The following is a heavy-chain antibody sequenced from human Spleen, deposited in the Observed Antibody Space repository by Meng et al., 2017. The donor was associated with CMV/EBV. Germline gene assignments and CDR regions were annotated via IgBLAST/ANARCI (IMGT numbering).Heavy chain of an antibody. D-gene: IGHD2-8*01. CDR3: AKCVLMDYFEY. CDR1: GITVSSNY. V-gene: IGHV3-23*03. Sequence: GESLKISCAASGITVSSNYMTWVRQAPGKGLEWVSVIYSGGSSTSYADPVKGRFTISRDNSKNTLFLQMNSLRAGDTAVYYCAKCVLMDYFEYWGQGTLVTVSS. CDR2: IYSGGSST. J-gene: IGHJ4*02.